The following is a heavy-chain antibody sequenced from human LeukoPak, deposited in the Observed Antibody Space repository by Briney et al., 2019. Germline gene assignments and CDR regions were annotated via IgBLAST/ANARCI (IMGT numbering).Heavy chain of an antibody. CDR1: GFTFSSYS. CDR3: AREGEAVTTAYYYGMDV. Sequence: GGSLRLSCAASGFTFSSYSMNWVRQAPGKGLEWVSSISSSSSYIYYADSVKGRFTISRDNAKNSLYLQMNSLRAEDTAVYYCAREGEAVTTAYYYGMDVWGQGTTVTVSS. D-gene: IGHD4-17*01. V-gene: IGHV3-21*01. CDR2: ISSSSSYI. J-gene: IGHJ6*02.